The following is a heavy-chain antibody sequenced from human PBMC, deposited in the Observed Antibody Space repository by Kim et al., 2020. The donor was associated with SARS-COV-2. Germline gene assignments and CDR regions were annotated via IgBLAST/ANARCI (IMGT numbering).Heavy chain of an antibody. Sequence: ASVKVSCKASGDTFTSYDINWVRQATGQGPEWMGWMNPNSGKTGYAQKFQGRVSMARNTSISTAYMELSSLTSEDTAVYYCARGGLRSVSYSYTMDVWGQGTTVTVSS. V-gene: IGHV1-8*01. D-gene: IGHD4-17*01. J-gene: IGHJ6*02. CDR2: MNPNSGKT. CDR3: ARGGLRSVSYSYTMDV. CDR1: GDTFTSYD.